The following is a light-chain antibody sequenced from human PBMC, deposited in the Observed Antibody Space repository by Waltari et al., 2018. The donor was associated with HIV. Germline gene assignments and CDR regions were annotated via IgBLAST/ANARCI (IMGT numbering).Light chain of an antibody. V-gene: IGLV2-11*01. J-gene: IGLJ3*02. Sequence: QSALTQPRSVSGSPGQSVTISCTGTSSDVGDYNYVSWYQQHPAKAPKLMIFDVNKRPAGVPDRFSDSKSGNTASLTISGLQAEDEADYYCCSYADDYTWVFGGGTKLTVL. CDR1: SSDVGDYNY. CDR2: DVN. CDR3: CSYADDYTWV.